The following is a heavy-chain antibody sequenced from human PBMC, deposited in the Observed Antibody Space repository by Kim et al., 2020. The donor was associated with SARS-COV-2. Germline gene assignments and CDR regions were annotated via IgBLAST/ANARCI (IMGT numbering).Heavy chain of an antibody. D-gene: IGHD1-26*01. J-gene: IGHJ5*01. V-gene: IGHV4-34*01. CDR2: IDHSGGT. CDR1: GGSFSGYY. Sequence: SETLSLTCAVYGGSFSGYYWSWIRQSPGKGLEWIGEIDHSGGTNYNPSLKSRVTIPLDTSKKNFSLKLSSLTAADTALYYCSRGGAWEIRGVHYNCFDS. CDR3: SRGGAWEIRGVHYNCFDS.